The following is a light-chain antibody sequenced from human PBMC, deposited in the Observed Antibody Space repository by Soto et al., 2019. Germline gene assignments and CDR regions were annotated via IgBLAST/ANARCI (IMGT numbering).Light chain of an antibody. CDR3: QQYGTSPRT. CDR2: GAS. J-gene: IGKJ1*01. V-gene: IGKV3-20*01. CDR1: QSVSSSY. Sequence: EIVLTRSPGTLSMSAGQRATLSCRASQSVSSSYLAWYQQKPGQAPRLLIYGASTRATGIPDRFSGSGTGTDFTLSISRLEPEDFAVYYCQQYGTSPRTFGQGTKVDIK.